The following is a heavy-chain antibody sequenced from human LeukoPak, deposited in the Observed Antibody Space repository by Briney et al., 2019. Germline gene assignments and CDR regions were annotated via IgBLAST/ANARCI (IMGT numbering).Heavy chain of an antibody. Sequence: SETLSLTCTVSGYSISSGYYWGWVRQPPGKGLEWIGSIYHSGSTYYNPSLKSRVTISVDTSKNQFSLKLSSVTAADTAVYYCARAISSSWYNNWFDPWGQGTLVTVSS. CDR2: IYHSGST. D-gene: IGHD6-13*01. V-gene: IGHV4-38-2*02. CDR3: ARAISSSWYNNWFDP. CDR1: GYSISSGYY. J-gene: IGHJ5*02.